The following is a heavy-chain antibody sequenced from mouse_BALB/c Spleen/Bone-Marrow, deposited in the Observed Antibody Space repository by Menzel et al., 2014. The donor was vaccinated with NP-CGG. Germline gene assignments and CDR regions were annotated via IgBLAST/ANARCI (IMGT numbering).Heavy chain of an antibody. CDR2: IYSGGSI. D-gene: IGHD2-13*01. Sequence: VQLKESGGGLVKSGGSLKLSCAASGFTFSSYAMSWVRQTPEKRLEWVASIYSGGSIYYPGSVKGRFTISRDNARNILYLQMSSLRSEDTAMYYCADGDSFAYWGQGTLVTVSA. V-gene: IGHV5-6-5*01. J-gene: IGHJ3*01. CDR3: ADGDSFAY. CDR1: GFTFSSYA.